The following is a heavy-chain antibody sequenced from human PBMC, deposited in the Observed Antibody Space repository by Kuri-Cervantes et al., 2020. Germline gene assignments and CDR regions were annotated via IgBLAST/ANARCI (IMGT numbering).Heavy chain of an antibody. CDR3: ARGGYYDILTIGFDY. CDR1: GFTFSSYA. V-gene: IGHV3-30-3*01. Sequence: GGSLRLSCAASGFTFSSYAMHWVRQAPGKGLEWVAVISYDGSNKYYAESVKGRLTISRDNSKNTLYLQMNSLRSEDRSVYFCARGGYYDILTIGFDYWGQGALVTSPQ. CDR2: ISYDGSNK. D-gene: IGHD3-9*01. J-gene: IGHJ4*02.